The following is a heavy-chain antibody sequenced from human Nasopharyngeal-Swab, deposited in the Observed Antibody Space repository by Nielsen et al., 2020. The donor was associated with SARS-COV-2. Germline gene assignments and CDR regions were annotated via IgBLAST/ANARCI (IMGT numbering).Heavy chain of an antibody. J-gene: IGHJ5*02. D-gene: IGHD2-21*01. CDR3: ARDVAGADSA. CDR2: IDTDGSTT. Sequence: GESLKISCAASGFTFSSYAMSWVRQVPGKGLVWVSRIDTDGSTTDHADSVKGRFTISRDNAKNTLYLQMNNLRAEDTALYYCARDVAGADSAWGQGTLVTVSS. CDR1: GFTFSSYA. V-gene: IGHV3-74*01.